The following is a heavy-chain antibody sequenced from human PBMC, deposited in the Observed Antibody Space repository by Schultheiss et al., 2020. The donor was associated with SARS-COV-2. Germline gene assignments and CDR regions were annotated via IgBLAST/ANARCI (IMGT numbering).Heavy chain of an antibody. CDR3: GRDGRRAAAGQAGNY. Sequence: SVKVSCKASGYTFNSFGISWVRQAPGQGLEWVGWISAYNGNTHYAQKFQGRVTLTTDTTTSTAHMELRSLRSDDTAVYYCGRDGRRAAAGQAGNYWGQGTLVTVSS. CDR1: GYTFNSFG. CDR2: ISAYNGNT. D-gene: IGHD6-13*01. J-gene: IGHJ4*02. V-gene: IGHV1-18*04.